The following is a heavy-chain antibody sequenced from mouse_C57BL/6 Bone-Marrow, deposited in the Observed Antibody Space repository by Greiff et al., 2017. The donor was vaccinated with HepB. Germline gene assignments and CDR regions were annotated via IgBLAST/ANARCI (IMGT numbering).Heavy chain of an antibody. Sequence: ESGAELARPGASVKLSCKASGYTFTSYGISWVKQRTGQGLEWIGEIYPRSGNTYYNEKFKGKATLTADKSSSTAYMELRSLTSEDSAVYFCARMIGNPGFAYWGQGTLVTVSA. CDR2: IYPRSGNT. J-gene: IGHJ3*01. D-gene: IGHD2-14*01. CDR1: GYTFTSYG. CDR3: ARMIGNPGFAY. V-gene: IGHV1-81*01.